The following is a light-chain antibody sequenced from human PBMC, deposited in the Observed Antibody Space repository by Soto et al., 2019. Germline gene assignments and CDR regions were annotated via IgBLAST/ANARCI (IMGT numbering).Light chain of an antibody. Sequence: QSVLTQPPSVSGAPGQRVTISCTGSSSNIGAGYDVHWYQQLPGIAPKLLVHGNTDRPSGVPDRFSGSKSGTSASLAITGLQAEDEADYYCQSYDSSLSGWLFGGGTKLTVL. J-gene: IGLJ2*01. CDR2: GNT. V-gene: IGLV1-40*01. CDR3: QSYDSSLSGWL. CDR1: SSNIGAGYD.